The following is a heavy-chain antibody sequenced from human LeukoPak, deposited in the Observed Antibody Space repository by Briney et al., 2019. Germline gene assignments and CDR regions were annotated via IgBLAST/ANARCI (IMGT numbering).Heavy chain of an antibody. CDR3: ARSPTGTRSSQVDY. V-gene: IGHV1-2*02. CDR1: GYTFTGYY. D-gene: IGHD1-7*01. CDR2: INPNSGGT. Sequence: WASVKVSCKASGYTFTGYYMHWVRQAPGQGLEWMGWINPNSGGTNYAQKCQGRVTMTRDTSVSTAYMELSRLRSDDTAVYYCARSPTGTRSSQVDYWGQGTLVTVSS. J-gene: IGHJ4*02.